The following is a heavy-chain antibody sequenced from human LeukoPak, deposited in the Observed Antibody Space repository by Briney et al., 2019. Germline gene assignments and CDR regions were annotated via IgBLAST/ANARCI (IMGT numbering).Heavy chain of an antibody. CDR1: GGSFSGYY. CDR3: ARLDMVRGVIYRWDYYYYMDV. CDR2: INHSGST. J-gene: IGHJ6*03. D-gene: IGHD3-10*01. V-gene: IGHV4-34*01. Sequence: PSETLSLTCAVYGGSFSGYYWSWIRQPPGKGQEWIGEINHSGSTNYNPSLKSRVTISVDTSKNQFSLKLSSVTAADTAVYYCARLDMVRGVIYRWDYYYYMDVWGKGTTVTISS.